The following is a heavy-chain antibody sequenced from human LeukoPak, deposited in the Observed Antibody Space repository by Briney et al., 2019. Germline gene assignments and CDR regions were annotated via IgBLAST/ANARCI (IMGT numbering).Heavy chain of an antibody. CDR3: AKDILAAGLFFDY. D-gene: IGHD6-13*01. CDR2: IDMSGTTI. CDR1: GFTFSDYY. Sequence: PGGSLRLFCAASGFTFSDYYMGWVRQAPGKGLEWVSYIDMSGTTIYYADSVKGRFTISRDNAKNSLLLQMNSLRAEDTAVYYCAKDILAAGLFFDYWGQGVLVTVSS. V-gene: IGHV3-11*01. J-gene: IGHJ4*02.